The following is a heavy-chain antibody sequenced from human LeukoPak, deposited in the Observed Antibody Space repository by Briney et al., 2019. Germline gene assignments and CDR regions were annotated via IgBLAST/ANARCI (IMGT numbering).Heavy chain of an antibody. CDR2: ISAYNGNT. V-gene: IGHV1-18*01. J-gene: IGHJ4*02. CDR1: GYTFTSYG. CDR3: ARDIYPKIWFGESHFDY. Sequence: ASVKVSCKASGYTFTSYGISWVLQAPGQGLEWMGWISAYNGNTNYAQKFQGRVTMTTDTSTSTAYMELRSLRSDDTAVYYCARDIYPKIWFGESHFDYWGQGTLVTVSS. D-gene: IGHD3-10*01.